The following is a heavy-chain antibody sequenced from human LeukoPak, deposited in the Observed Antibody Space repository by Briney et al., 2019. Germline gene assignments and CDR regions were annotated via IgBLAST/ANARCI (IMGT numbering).Heavy chain of an antibody. CDR1: GYTFTGYY. V-gene: IGHV1-2*02. CDR2: INPNSGGT. D-gene: IGHD2-2*01. J-gene: IGHJ5*02. CDR3: ARERACSSTSCTDP. Sequence: GASVKVSCKASGYTFTGYYMHWVRPAPGQGLEWMGWINPNSGGTNYAQKFQGRVTMTRDTSISTAYMELSRLRSDDTAVYYCARERACSSTSCTDPWGQGTLVTVSS.